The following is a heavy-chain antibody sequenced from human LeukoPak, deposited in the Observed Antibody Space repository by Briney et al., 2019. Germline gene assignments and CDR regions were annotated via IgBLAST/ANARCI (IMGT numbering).Heavy chain of an antibody. J-gene: IGHJ6*03. Sequence: GASVKVSCKASGYTFTSYDINWVRQATGQGLEWMGWMNPNSGNTGYAQKFQGRVTMTRNTSISTAYMELSSLRSEDTAVYYCARVGWQQLSTYMDVCGKGTTVTVSS. V-gene: IGHV1-8*01. CDR1: GYTFTSYD. CDR2: MNPNSGNT. D-gene: IGHD6-13*01. CDR3: ARVGWQQLSTYMDV.